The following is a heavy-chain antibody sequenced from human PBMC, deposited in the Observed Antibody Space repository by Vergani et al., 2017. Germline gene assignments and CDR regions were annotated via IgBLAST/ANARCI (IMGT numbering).Heavy chain of an antibody. CDR1: GFTVSSNY. Sequence: EVQLVESGGGLIQPGGSLRLSCAASGFTVSSNYMSWVRQAPGKGLEWVSVIYSGGSTYYADSVKGRFTISRDNSKNTLYLQMNSLRAEDTAVYYCARVTQFMVNYMDVWGKGTTVTVSS. D-gene: IGHD3-10*01. CDR2: IYSGGST. CDR3: ARVTQFMVNYMDV. V-gene: IGHV3-53*01. J-gene: IGHJ6*03.